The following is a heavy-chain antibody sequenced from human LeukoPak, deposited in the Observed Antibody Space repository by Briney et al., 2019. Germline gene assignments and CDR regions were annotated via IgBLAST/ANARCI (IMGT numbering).Heavy chain of an antibody. J-gene: IGHJ3*02. V-gene: IGHV4-59*12. D-gene: IGHD1-26*01. CDR3: ARLRRVGATAPINAFDI. Sequence: SETLSLTCTVSGGSISSYYWSWIRQPPGRGLEWIGYIYYSGSTNYNPSLKSRVTISVDTSKNQFSLKLSSVTAADTAVYYCARLRRVGATAPINAFDIWGQGTMVTVSS. CDR1: GGSISSYY. CDR2: IYYSGST.